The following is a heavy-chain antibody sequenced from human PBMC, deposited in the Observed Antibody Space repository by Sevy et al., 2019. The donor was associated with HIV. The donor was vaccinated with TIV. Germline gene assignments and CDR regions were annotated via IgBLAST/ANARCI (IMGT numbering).Heavy chain of an antibody. CDR3: ARPGRSSSSFYFDY. V-gene: IGHV4-38-2*01. D-gene: IGHD6-6*01. CDR2: IYHSGST. Sequence: SETLSLTCAVSGYSISSGYYWGWIRQPPGKGLEWIGSIYHSGSTYYNPSLKSRVTISVDTSKNQFSLKLSSVTAADTAMYYCARPGRSSSSFYFDYWGQGTLVTVSS. CDR1: GYSISSGYY. J-gene: IGHJ4*02.